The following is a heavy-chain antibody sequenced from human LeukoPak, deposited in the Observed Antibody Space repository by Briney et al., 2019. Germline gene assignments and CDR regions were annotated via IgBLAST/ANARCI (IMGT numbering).Heavy chain of an antibody. Sequence: ASVKVSCKASGYTFTSYDINWVRQATGRGLEWMGWMNPNSGNTGYAQKFQGRVTMTRNTSISTAYMELSSLRSEDTAVYYCARADWDAPMDVWGKGTTVAVSS. D-gene: IGHD1-1*01. CDR2: MNPNSGNT. CDR1: GYTFTSYD. J-gene: IGHJ6*04. CDR3: ARADWDAPMDV. V-gene: IGHV1-8*01.